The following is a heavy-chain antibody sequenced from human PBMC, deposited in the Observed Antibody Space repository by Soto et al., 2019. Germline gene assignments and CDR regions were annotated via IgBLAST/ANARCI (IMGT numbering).Heavy chain of an antibody. D-gene: IGHD3-22*01. Sequence: QVQLQESGPGLVKPAETLSLTCTVSGGSVSSGNYYWSWIRQPPGKGLDWIGYLYYTGRTNYNPSLKNRVTMSLDTYKNQVAMKLDSVTAADTAIYYCAGMPVTTTNWLDPWGQGTLVIVSS. CDR1: GGSVSSGNYY. J-gene: IGHJ5*02. CDR3: AGMPVTTTNWLDP. V-gene: IGHV4-61*01. CDR2: LYYTGRT.